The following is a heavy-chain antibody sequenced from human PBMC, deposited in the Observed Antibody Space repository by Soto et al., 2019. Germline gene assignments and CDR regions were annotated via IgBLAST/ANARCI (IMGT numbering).Heavy chain of an antibody. CDR2: INSYNGVT. J-gene: IGHJ5*02. CDR3: AVATISVGDWIDP. CDR1: GDIFPRSG. V-gene: IGHV1-18*01. D-gene: IGHD5-12*01. Sequence: ASVKVSCKASGDIFPRSGLSWVRQAPGQGLEWLGWINSYNGVTNYAQSLQGRVTMTRNTSISTAYMELSSLRSGDTAVYYCAVATISVGDWIDPWGQGTLVTVSS.